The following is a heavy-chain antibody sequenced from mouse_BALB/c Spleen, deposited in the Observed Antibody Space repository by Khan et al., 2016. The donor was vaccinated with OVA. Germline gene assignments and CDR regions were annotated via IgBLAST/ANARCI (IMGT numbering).Heavy chain of an antibody. Sequence: DVQLQESGPGLVKPSQSLSLTCTVTGYSITSDYAWNWIRQFPGNKLEWMGYISYSGSTNYNPSPKSRISITRDTSKNQFFLQLNSVTTEDTATYYCARDGSRYNYAMDYWGQGTSVTVSS. J-gene: IGHJ4*01. CDR2: ISYSGST. D-gene: IGHD2-3*01. V-gene: IGHV3-2*02. CDR3: ARDGSRYNYAMDY. CDR1: GYSITSDYA.